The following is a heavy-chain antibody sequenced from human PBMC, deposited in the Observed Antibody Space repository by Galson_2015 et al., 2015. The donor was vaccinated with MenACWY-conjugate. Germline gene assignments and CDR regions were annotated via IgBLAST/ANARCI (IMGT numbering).Heavy chain of an antibody. J-gene: IGHJ3*02. CDR3: VKLGRGRVTTDAFDI. V-gene: IGHV3-23*01. D-gene: IGHD3-22*01. CDR2: ISGSGGRT. Sequence: ALRLSCAASGFTFSSYAMSWVRQAPGKGLEWVSAISGSGGRTYYADSVKGRFTISRDYSKNTLYLQMNSMRAEDTDVYYCVKLGRGRVTTDAFDIWGQGTMVTVSS. CDR1: GFTFSSYA.